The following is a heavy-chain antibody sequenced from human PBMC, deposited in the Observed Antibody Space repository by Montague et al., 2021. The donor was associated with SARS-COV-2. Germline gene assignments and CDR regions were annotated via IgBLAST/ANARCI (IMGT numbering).Heavy chain of an antibody. D-gene: IGHD3-10*01. CDR1: GGSFSGYY. CDR3: ARVRYYGSGTSLGMDV. V-gene: IGHV4-34*01. Sequence: SETLSLTCAVYGGSFSGYYWSWIRQPPGKGMEWIGEINHSGSTNYNPSLKSRVTISVDTSKNKFYLKLSSVTAADTAVYYCARVRYYGSGTSLGMDVWGQGTTVTVSS. CDR2: INHSGST. J-gene: IGHJ6*02.